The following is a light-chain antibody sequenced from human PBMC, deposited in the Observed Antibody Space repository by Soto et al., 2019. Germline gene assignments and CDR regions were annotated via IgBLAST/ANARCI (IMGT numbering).Light chain of an antibody. CDR2: DAS. CDR1: QSVSSSY. J-gene: IGKJ2*02. Sequence: EIVLTQSPGTLSLSPGERATLSCRASQSVSSSYLAWYQQKPGHAPRLLIYDASSRATAIPDRFSGSGSGTDFTLTISRLEPEDFAVYYCQQYGSSPSTFGQGTKLEIK. V-gene: IGKV3-20*01. CDR3: QQYGSSPST.